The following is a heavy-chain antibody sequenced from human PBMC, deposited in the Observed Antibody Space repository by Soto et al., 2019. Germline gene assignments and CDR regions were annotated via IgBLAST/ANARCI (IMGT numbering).Heavy chain of an antibody. CDR2: IYSGGST. D-gene: IGHD2-8*01. CDR1: GFTVSSNY. J-gene: IGHJ3*01. CDR3: ARVRPMLKYSLDV. V-gene: IGHV3-66*01. Sequence: GGSLRLSCAASGFTVSSNYMSWVRQAPGKGLEWVSVIYSGGSTYYADSVKGRFTISRDSSDNTLYLQMNSLRAEDTAVYFCARVRPMLKYSLDVWGQGTKVTFS.